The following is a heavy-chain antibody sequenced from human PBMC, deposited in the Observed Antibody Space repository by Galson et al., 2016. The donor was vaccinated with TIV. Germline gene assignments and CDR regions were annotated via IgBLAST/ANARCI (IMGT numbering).Heavy chain of an antibody. D-gene: IGHD3/OR15-3a*01. CDR1: GVTFNSHA. Sequence: SVKVSCKASGVTFNSHAINWVRQAPGQGLQWMGGITGIFGVAKYAQKFQGRVTITADESKNTAYMELNSLISEGTAVYYCARGGGYSYDFPVWLDPWGQGTLVTVSS. J-gene: IGHJ5*02. V-gene: IGHV1-69*13. CDR3: ARGGGYSYDFPVWLDP. CDR2: ITGIFGVA.